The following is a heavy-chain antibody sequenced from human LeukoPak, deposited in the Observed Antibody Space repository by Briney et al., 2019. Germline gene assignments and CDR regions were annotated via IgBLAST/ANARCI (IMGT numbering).Heavy chain of an antibody. CDR1: GGSFSGYY. J-gene: IGHJ4*02. Sequence: SETLSLTCAVYGGSFSGYYWSWIRQPPGKGLEWIGEIHHSGNTNYNPSLKSRVTISVDTSKNQFSLKPSSVTAADTAVYYCARSRGWLQSHPLGYWGQGTRVTVSS. CDR2: IHHSGNT. D-gene: IGHD5-24*01. CDR3: ARSRGWLQSHPLGY. V-gene: IGHV4-34*01.